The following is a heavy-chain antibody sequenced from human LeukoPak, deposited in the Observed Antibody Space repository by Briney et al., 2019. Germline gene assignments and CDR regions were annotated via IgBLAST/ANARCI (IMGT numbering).Heavy chain of an antibody. D-gene: IGHD3-22*01. CDR1: GFTFSSYA. Sequence: GGSLRLSCAASGFTFSSYAMSWVRQAPGKGLEWVSAIGGSGGSTYYADSVKGRFTISRDNSKNTLYLQMNSLRAEDTAVYYCAKEPTWSRSSGEGYWGQGTLVTVSS. CDR2: IGGSGGST. CDR3: AKEPTWSRSSGEGY. J-gene: IGHJ4*02. V-gene: IGHV3-23*01.